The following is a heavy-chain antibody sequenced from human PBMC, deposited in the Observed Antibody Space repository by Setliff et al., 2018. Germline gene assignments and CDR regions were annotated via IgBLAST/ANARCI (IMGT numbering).Heavy chain of an antibody. V-gene: IGHV3-11*01. J-gene: IGHJ3*01. CDR3: ARYCSSGSCYYDAFDV. CDR2: ISGSGITI. Sequence: GGSLRLSCAASGFRFSDLYMSWVRQVPGKGLEWLSKISGSGITIYYADSVRGRFTISRDNAKNSLYLQMNGLRAEDTAVYYCARYCSSGSCYYDAFDVWGQGTMVTVSS. CDR1: GFRFSDLY. D-gene: IGHD2-15*01.